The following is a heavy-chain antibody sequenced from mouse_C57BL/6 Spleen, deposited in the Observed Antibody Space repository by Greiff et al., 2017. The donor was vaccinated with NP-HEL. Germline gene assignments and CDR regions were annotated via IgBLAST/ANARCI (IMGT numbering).Heavy chain of an antibody. CDR1: GYTFTEYT. D-gene: IGHD3-2*02. CDR2: FYPGSGSI. Sequence: QVQLKQSGAELVKPGASVKLSCKASGYTFTEYTIHWVKQRSGQGLEWIGWFYPGSGSIKYNGKFKDKATLTADKSSSTVYMELSRLTSEDSAVYFCARHEEGAVDSSGYRGYAMDYWGQGTSVTVSS. V-gene: IGHV1-62-2*01. CDR3: ARHEEGAVDSSGYRGYAMDY. J-gene: IGHJ4*01.